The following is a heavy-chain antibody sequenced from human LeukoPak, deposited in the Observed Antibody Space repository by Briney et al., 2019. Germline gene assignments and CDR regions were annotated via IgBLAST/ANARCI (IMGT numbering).Heavy chain of an antibody. V-gene: IGHV4-61*05. CDR2: IYYSGST. J-gene: IGHJ4*02. CDR3: ARDHDDYVWGSYRYPYYFDY. Sequence: SETLSLTCTVSGGSISSSSYYWGWIRQPPGKGLEWIGYIYYSGSTNYNPSLKSRVTISVDTSKNQFSLKLSSVTAADTAVYYCARDHDDYVWGSYRYPYYFDYWGQGTLVTVSS. CDR1: GGSISSSSYY. D-gene: IGHD3-16*02.